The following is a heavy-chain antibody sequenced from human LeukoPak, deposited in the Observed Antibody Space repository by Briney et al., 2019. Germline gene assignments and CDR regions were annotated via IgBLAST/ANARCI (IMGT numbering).Heavy chain of an antibody. D-gene: IGHD5-18*01. Sequence: SETLSLTCTVSGGSISSYYWSWIRQPPGKGLEWIGYIYYSGSTNYNPSLKSRVTISVDTSKNQFSLKLSSVTAADTAVYYCARARGSYGHYYFDYWGQGTLVTVSS. V-gene: IGHV4-59*01. CDR1: GGSISSYY. CDR2: IYYSGST. J-gene: IGHJ4*02. CDR3: ARARGSYGHYYFDY.